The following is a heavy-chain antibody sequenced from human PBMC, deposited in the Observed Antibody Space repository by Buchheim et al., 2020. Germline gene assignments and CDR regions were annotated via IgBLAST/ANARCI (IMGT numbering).Heavy chain of an antibody. CDR1: GFTFSSYG. Sequence: QVQLVESGGGVVQPGRSLRLSCAASGFTFSSYGMHWVRQAPGKGLEWVAVISYDGSNKYYADSVKGRFTISRDNSKNTLYLQMNSLRAEDTAVYYCAKGYSRSLDVSGYFDYWGQGTL. CDR3: AKGYSRSLDVSGYFDY. V-gene: IGHV3-30*18. D-gene: IGHD1-26*01. J-gene: IGHJ4*02. CDR2: ISYDGSNK.